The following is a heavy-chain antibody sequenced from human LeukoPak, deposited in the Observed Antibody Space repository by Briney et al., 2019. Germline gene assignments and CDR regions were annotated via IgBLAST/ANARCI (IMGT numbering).Heavy chain of an antibody. CDR1: GYTFTGYY. Sequence: ASVKVSCKASGYTFTGYYIHWVRQAPGQGLEWIGWINPNNDGTNYAQKFQGRVTMTRDTSITTAYMELSSLRSDDTAVYYCARVGWNGYYGMGVWGKGTTVTVSS. D-gene: IGHD3-3*01. CDR3: ARVGWNGYYGMGV. V-gene: IGHV1-2*02. J-gene: IGHJ6*04. CDR2: INPNNDGT.